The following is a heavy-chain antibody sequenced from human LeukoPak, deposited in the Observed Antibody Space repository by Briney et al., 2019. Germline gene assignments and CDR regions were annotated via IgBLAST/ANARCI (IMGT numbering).Heavy chain of an antibody. CDR3: AREYRLLYHYGMDV. Sequence: GGSLRLSCAASGFTFSSYSMNWVRQAPGKGLEWVSYISSSSSTIYYADSVKGRFTISRDNAKNSLYLQMNSLRDEDTAVYYCAREYRLLYHYGMDVWGQGTTVSVSS. CDR2: ISSSSSTI. CDR1: GFTFSSYS. J-gene: IGHJ6*02. D-gene: IGHD2-15*01. V-gene: IGHV3-48*02.